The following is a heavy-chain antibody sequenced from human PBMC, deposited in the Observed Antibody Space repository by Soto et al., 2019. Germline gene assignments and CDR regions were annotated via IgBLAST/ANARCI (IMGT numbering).Heavy chain of an antibody. J-gene: IGHJ6*03. D-gene: IGHD1-26*01. CDR1: GYTFNTYG. CDR2: ISIHNGNT. V-gene: IGHV1-18*04. CDR3: SRLTPVGIAPYYMDV. Sequence: QAQLLQSGGELKKSGASVKVSCKASGYTFNTYGISWVRQAPGQGLEWMAWISIHNGNTNFAQKFQGRVTLTTDTSTSTDNMALRSLRSHDTAVYYCSRLTPVGIAPYYMDVWGKGTTVTVSS.